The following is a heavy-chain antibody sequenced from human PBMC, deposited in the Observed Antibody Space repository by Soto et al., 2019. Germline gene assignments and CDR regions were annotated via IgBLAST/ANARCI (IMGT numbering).Heavy chain of an antibody. CDR3: GRGRSGQIVVFY. CDR2: IGPESGAT. D-gene: IGHD5-12*01. Sequence: ASVKVSCKASGYTFTGHYIHWVRQAPEQGPEWMGEIGPESGATSYAQKFQGRVTMTMDMSITTVYMELSNLSPDDTAVYYCGRGRSGQIVVFYWGQGTPVTVSS. CDR1: GYTFTGHY. J-gene: IGHJ4*02. V-gene: IGHV1-2*02.